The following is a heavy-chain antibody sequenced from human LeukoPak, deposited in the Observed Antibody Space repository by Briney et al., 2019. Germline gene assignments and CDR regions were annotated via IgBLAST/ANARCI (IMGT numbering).Heavy chain of an antibody. CDR2: ISHHGSNK. CDR3: AKERSLEIAVAGTIFDY. Sequence: GRSLRLSCVASGFTFSTYGMNWVRQAPGKGLEWVAVISHHGSNKFYADSVKGRFTISRDNSNNMVYLQMNGLRAEDTAVYYCAKERSLEIAVAGTIFDYWGQGTLVTVSS. CDR1: GFTFSTYG. D-gene: IGHD6-19*01. J-gene: IGHJ4*02. V-gene: IGHV3-30*18.